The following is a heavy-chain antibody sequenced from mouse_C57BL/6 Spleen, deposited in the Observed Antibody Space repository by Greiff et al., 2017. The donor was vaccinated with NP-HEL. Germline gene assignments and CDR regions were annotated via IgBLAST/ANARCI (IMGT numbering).Heavy chain of an antibody. CDR2: IYLDDDK. Sequence: QVTLKVSGPGILQSSQTLSLTCSFSCFSLIPSVICFRFILQPSVSGLAFLSHIYLDDDKRYNPSLKSRLTISKDTSRNQVFLKITSVDTADTATYYCARKLTGHDYWGQGTTLTVSS. CDR3: ARKLTGHDY. CDR1: CFSLIPSVIC. J-gene: IGHJ2*01. D-gene: IGHD4-1*01. V-gene: IGHV8-12*01.